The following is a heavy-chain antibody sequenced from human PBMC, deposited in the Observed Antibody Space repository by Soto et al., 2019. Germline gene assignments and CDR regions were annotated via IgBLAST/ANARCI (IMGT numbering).Heavy chain of an antibody. V-gene: IGHV3-64D*06. Sequence: PGGSLRRSCSASGFTFSSYAMHWVRQAPGKGLEYVSAISSNGASTYYADSVKGRFTISRDNSKTTLYLQMSSLRAEDTAVYYCVKGNAIVGATRSDFDYWGQGTLVTVSS. CDR2: ISSNGAST. J-gene: IGHJ4*02. CDR1: GFTFSSYA. D-gene: IGHD1-26*01. CDR3: VKGNAIVGATRSDFDY.